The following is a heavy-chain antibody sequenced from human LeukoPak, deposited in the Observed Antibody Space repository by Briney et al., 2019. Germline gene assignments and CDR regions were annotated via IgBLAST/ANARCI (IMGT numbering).Heavy chain of an antibody. J-gene: IGHJ4*02. CDR2: IKHDGREK. V-gene: IGHV3-7*01. CDR3: ARGRVDSNYSHLDS. Sequence: PGGSLRLSCVASGFTSGSYSMSWVRQAPGKGLEWVASIKHDGREKHYLYSVKGRFAISRDNTKNSLYLQINSLRAEDAAVYYCARGRVDSNYSHLDSWGQGTLVTVSS. D-gene: IGHD5-24*01. CDR1: GFTSGSYS.